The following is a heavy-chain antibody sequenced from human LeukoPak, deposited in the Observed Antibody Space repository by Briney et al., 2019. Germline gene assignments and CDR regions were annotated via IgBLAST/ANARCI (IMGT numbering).Heavy chain of an antibody. CDR1: GFTFSSSP. CDR2: ISADGPT. CDR3: AKVSQWGSSRWYEGD. D-gene: IGHD6-13*01. Sequence: GGSLRLSCAASGFTFSSSPMSWVRQAPGKGLDWVSSISADGPTYYADSVKGRFTISRDNSKNTLYLQMNSLRGEDTAVYYCAKVSQWGSSRWYEGDLGQGTLVTVSS. J-gene: IGHJ4*02. V-gene: IGHV3-23*01.